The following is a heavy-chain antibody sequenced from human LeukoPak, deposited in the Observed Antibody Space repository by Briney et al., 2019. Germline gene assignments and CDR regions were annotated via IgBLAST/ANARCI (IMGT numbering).Heavy chain of an antibody. CDR1: GFTFSSYG. CDR3: AKPTGTYFDY. D-gene: IGHD1-1*01. J-gene: IGHJ4*02. Sequence: GGSLRLSCAASGFTFSSYGMHWVRQAPGKGLELVTFVRYDGNNIYYADSVKGRFTISRDNSKNTLYLQMSSLRAEDTAVYYCAKPTGTYFDYWGQGALVTVSS. CDR2: VRYDGNNI. V-gene: IGHV3-30*02.